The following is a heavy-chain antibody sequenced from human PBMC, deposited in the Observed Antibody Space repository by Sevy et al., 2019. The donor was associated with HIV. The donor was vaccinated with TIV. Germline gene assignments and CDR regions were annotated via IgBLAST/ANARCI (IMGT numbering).Heavy chain of an antibody. V-gene: IGHV3-74*01. J-gene: IGHJ3*02. CDR1: GFAFSSYW. CDR2: INSDGSST. CDR3: ARPYDSSGYYVYAFDI. Sequence: GGSLRLSCAASGFAFSSYWMHWVRQPPGKGLVWVSRINSDGSSTSYADSVKGRFTISRDNAKNTLYLQMNSLRAEDTAVYYCARPYDSSGYYVYAFDIWGQGTMVTVSS. D-gene: IGHD3-22*01.